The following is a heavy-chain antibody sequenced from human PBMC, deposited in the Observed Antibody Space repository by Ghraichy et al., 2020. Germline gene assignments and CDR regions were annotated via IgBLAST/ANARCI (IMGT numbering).Heavy chain of an antibody. CDR2: IKQDGSEK. V-gene: IGHV3-7*03. J-gene: IGHJ3*02. D-gene: IGHD3-22*01. Sequence: GGSLRLSCAASGFTFSSYWMSWVRQAPGKGLEWVANIKQDGSEKYYVDSVKGRFTISRDNAKNSLYLQMNSLRAEDTAVDYCARALGPMRGDAFDIWGQGTMVTVSS. CDR1: GFTFSSYW. CDR3: ARALGPMRGDAFDI.